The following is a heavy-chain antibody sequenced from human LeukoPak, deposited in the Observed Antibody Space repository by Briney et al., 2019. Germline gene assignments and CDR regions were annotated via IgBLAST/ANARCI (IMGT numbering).Heavy chain of an antibody. V-gene: IGHV1-46*01. CDR1: GYTFTSYY. J-gene: IGHJ5*02. D-gene: IGHD2-15*01. CDR2: INPSGGST. CDR3: ARALGYCSGGSCYQNWFDP. Sequence: ASVKVSCKASGYTFTSYYMHWVRQAPGQGLEWMGIINPSGGSTSYAQKFQGRVTMTRDMSTSTVYMELSSLRSEDTAVYYCARALGYCSGGSCYQNWFDPWGQGTLVTVSS.